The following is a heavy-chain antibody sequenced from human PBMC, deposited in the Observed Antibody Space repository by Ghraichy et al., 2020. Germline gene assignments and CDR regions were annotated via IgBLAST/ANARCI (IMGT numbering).Heavy chain of an antibody. J-gene: IGHJ4*02. V-gene: IGHV4-31*03. CDR1: GGSISSGGYY. Sequence: SETLSLTCTVSGGSISSGGYYWSWIRQHPGKGLEWIGYIYYSGSTYYNPSLKSRVTISVDTSKNQFSLKLSSVTAADTAVYYCACGTTVTHYRNFDYWGQGTLVTVSS. CDR3: ACGTTVTHYRNFDY. CDR2: IYYSGST. D-gene: IGHD4-17*01.